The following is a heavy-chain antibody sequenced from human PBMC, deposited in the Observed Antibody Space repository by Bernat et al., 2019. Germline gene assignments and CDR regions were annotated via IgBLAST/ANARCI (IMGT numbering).Heavy chain of an antibody. CDR2: IWYDESNK. V-gene: IGHV3-33*01. J-gene: IGHJ4*02. Sequence: QVQLVESGGGVVQPGRSLRLSCAASGFTFSSYGMHWVRQAPGKGLEWVAVIWYDESNKYYADSVKGRFTISRDNSKNTLYLQMNSLRAEDTAVYYCARDPYYYDSSGYYQGPGGFDYWGQGTLVTVSS. CDR1: GFTFSSYG. CDR3: ARDPYYYDSSGYYQGPGGFDY. D-gene: IGHD3-22*01.